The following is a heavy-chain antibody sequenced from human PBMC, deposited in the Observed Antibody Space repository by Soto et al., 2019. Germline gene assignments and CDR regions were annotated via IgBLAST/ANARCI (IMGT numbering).Heavy chain of an antibody. J-gene: IGHJ4*02. CDR1: GYTFTGYA. CDR3: AGAVAVPDDLDY. D-gene: IGHD6-19*01. V-gene: IGHV1-3*05. CDR2: INAGNGNT. Sequence: QVQLVQSGAEEKKPGASVKVSCKASGYTFTGYAMHWVRQAPGQRLEWMGWINAGNGNTKYSQKFQGRVTITRDTAESTAYMELSSLKPEDTAVYYCAGAVAVPDDLDYWGQGPQLTVSS.